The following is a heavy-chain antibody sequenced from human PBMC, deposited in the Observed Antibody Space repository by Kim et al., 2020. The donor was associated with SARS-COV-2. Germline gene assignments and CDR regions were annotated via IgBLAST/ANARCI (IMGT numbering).Heavy chain of an antibody. CDR2: ISRSSSTI. J-gene: IGHJ4*02. CDR1: GFTFSSYS. V-gene: IGHV3-48*02. CDR3: ARSRCGGDCSRDPYYFDY. Sequence: GGSLRLSCAASGFTFSSYSMNWVRQAPGKGLEWVSYISRSSSTIYYADSLKGRFTISRDNAKNSLYLQMNSLRDEDTAVYYCARSRCGGDCSRDPYYFDYWGQGTLVTVSS. D-gene: IGHD2-21*01.